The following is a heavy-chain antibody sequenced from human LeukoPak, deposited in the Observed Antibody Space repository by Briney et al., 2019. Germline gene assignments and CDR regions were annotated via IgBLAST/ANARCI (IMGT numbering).Heavy chain of an antibody. CDR3: AREDCSSGSCTNFDY. Sequence: INDSESTNYNPSLKSRATISVDTSKNQFSLKLSSVTAADTALYYCAREDCSSGSCTNFDYWGQGXLV. CDR2: INDSEST. V-gene: IGHV4-34*01. D-gene: IGHD2-15*01. J-gene: IGHJ4*02.